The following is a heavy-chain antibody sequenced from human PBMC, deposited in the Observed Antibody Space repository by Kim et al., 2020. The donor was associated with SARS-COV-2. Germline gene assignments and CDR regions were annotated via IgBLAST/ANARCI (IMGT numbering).Heavy chain of an antibody. CDR1: GFTFSNYA. CDR3: AKDFGAESRTTRPVLWFGELYLDY. V-gene: IGHV3-23*01. Sequence: GGSLRLSCAASGFTFSNYAMSWVRQAPGKGLEWVSCISGSGGSTYYADSVKGRFTISRDNSKNTVYLQMNSLRAEDTAVYYCAKDFGAESRTTRPVLWFGELYLDYWGQGTLVTVSS. CDR2: ISGSGGST. J-gene: IGHJ4*02. D-gene: IGHD3-10*01.